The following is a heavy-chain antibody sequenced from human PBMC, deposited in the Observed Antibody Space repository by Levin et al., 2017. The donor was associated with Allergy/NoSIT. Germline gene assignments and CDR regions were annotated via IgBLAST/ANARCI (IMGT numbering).Heavy chain of an antibody. CDR1: GFTFSRYD. V-gene: IGHV3-13*01. J-gene: IGHJ6*02. CDR2: IGTAGDT. Sequence: QPGGSLRLSCAASGFTFSRYDMHWVRHVTGKGLEWVSSIGTAGDTYYPGSVKGRFTISRENAKNSFYLQMNSLRAGDTAVYYCARSDEGGMDVWGQGTTVTVSS. CDR3: ARSDEGGMDV.